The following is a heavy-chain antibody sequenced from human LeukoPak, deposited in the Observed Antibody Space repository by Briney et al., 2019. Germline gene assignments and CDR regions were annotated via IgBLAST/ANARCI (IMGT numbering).Heavy chain of an antibody. CDR2: ISSSSSYI. D-gene: IGHD3-22*01. V-gene: IGHV3-21*01. J-gene: IGHJ5*02. CDR1: GFTFSSYS. Sequence: PGGSLRLSCAASGFTFSSYSMNWVRQAPGKGLEWVSSISSSSSYIYYAGSVKGRFTISRDNAKNSLYLQMNSLRAEDTAVYYCARDLYYDSSGYYHWFDPWGQGTLVTVSS. CDR3: ARDLYYDSSGYYHWFDP.